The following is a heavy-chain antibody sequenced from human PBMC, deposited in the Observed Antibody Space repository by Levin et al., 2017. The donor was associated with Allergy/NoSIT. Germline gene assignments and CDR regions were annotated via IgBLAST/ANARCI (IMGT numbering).Heavy chain of an antibody. CDR3: ARDLGTVAASI. D-gene: IGHD6-19*01. CDR1: GGSISSNNW. J-gene: IGHJ4*02. Sequence: PSETLSLTCAVSGGSISSNNWWSWVRQPPGKGLEWIGEIYHSGSTNYNPSLKSRVTISVDKSRNQLSLKLTSVTAADTAFYYCARDLGTVAASIWGQGTLVTVS. CDR2: IYHSGST. V-gene: IGHV4-4*02.